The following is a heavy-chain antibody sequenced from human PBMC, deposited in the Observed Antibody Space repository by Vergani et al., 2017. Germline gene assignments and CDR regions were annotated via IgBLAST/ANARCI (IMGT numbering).Heavy chain of an antibody. CDR2: IHPADSDT. J-gene: IGHJ4*02. Sequence: EVQLVQSGAEVKKPGESLNISCQISGYSFTNYWIGWVRHMPGKGLEWMGIIHPADSDTRYSPSFQGQVTISVDKSISTAYLQRSSLRASDSAMYYCARLYGRDSSGSKYFDYWGQGTLVTVSS. CDR1: GYSFTNYW. V-gene: IGHV5-51*01. D-gene: IGHD3-22*01. CDR3: ARLYGRDSSGSKYFDY.